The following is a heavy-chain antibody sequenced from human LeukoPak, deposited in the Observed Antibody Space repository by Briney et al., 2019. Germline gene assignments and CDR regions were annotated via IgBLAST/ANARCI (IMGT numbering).Heavy chain of an antibody. Sequence: ASVNVSCKASGGTFNSYAISWVRQAPGQGLEWMGGIIPIFGTANYAQKFQGRVTITADESTSTAYMELSSLRSEDTAVYYCARDPFNWSFDYWGQGTLITVSS. CDR2: IIPIFGTA. D-gene: IGHD1-1*01. J-gene: IGHJ4*02. CDR1: GGTFNSYA. CDR3: ARDPFNWSFDY. V-gene: IGHV1-69*13.